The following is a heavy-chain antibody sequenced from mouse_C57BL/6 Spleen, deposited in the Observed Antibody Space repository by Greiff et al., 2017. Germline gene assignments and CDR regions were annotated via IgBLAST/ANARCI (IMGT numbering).Heavy chain of an antibody. Sequence: QVTLKESGPGILQSSQTLSLTCSFSGFSLSTSGMGVSWIRQPSGKGLEWLAHIYWDDDKRYNPSLKSRLTISKDTSRNQVFLKITSVDTADTATDYCARRDYYGSSYDWYFDVWGTGTTVTVSS. CDR2: IYWDDDK. J-gene: IGHJ1*03. V-gene: IGHV8-12*01. CDR1: GFSLSTSGMG. CDR3: ARRDYYGSSYDWYFDV. D-gene: IGHD1-1*01.